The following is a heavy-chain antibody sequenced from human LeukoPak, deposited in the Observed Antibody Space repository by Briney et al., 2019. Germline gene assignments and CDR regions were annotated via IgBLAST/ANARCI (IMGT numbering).Heavy chain of an antibody. Sequence: ASVKVSCKASGYTFTSYYMHWVRQAPGQGLEWMGWINPNSGGTKYAQKFQGRVTMTRDTSIGTAYMELSGLTSDDTAVYYCAREGGIVLEPAANGFDCWGQGTLVTVSS. V-gene: IGHV1-2*02. J-gene: IGHJ4*02. CDR3: AREGGIVLEPAANGFDC. CDR2: INPNSGGT. D-gene: IGHD2-2*01. CDR1: GYTFTSYY.